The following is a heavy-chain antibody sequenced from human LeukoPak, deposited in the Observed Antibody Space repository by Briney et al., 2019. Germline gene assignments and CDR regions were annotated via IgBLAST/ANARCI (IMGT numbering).Heavy chain of an antibody. CDR1: GGSISSSSYY. Sequence: SETLSLTCTVSGGSISSSSYYWSWIRQPPGKGLEWIGSIYYSGSTYYNPSLKSRVTISVDTSKNQFSLKLSSVTAADTAVYYCARVDAYCGGDCYSPFDYWGQGTLVTATS. V-gene: IGHV4-39*07. J-gene: IGHJ4*02. CDR3: ARVDAYCGGDCYSPFDY. D-gene: IGHD2-21*02. CDR2: IYYSGST.